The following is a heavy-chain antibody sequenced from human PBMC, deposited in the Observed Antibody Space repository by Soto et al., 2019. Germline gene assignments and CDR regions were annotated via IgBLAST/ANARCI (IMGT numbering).Heavy chain of an antibody. CDR1: GGSISSEGYY. D-gene: IGHD5-18*01. CDR2: IYYSGTT. V-gene: IGHV4-31*03. J-gene: IGHJ4*02. Sequence: SETLSLTCTVSGGSISSEGYYWSWFRQLPGKGLEWIGAIYYSGTTYHNPSLRSRLTISGDASKNQFSLKLSSVTAADTALYYCARGRGYSYGPYYFDYWGQGTLVTVSS. CDR3: ARGRGYSYGPYYFDY.